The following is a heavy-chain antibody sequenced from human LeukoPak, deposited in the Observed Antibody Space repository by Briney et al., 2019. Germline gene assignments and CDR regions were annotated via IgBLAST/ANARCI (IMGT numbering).Heavy chain of an antibody. V-gene: IGHV4-61*08. CDR3: ARLYYYGSGSYYFDY. CDR2: IYYSGST. D-gene: IGHD3-10*01. J-gene: IGHJ4*02. CDR1: GGSISSGDYY. Sequence: PSETLSLTCTVSGGSISSGDYYWSWIRQPPGKGLEWIGYIYYSGSTNYNPSLKSRVTISVDTSKNQFSLKLSSVTAADTAVYYCARLYYYGSGSYYFDYWGQGTLVTVSS.